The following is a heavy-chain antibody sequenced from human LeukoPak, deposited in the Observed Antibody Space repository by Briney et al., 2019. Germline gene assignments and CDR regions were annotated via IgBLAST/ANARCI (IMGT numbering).Heavy chain of an antibody. V-gene: IGHV4-59*01. D-gene: IGHD7-27*01. J-gene: IGHJ4*02. Sequence: SETLSLTCTVSGGSISSFFWSWIRQPPGKGLEWIGFFSYSGSTNYNPSLKSRVTISVDTSKNQFSLKLTSVTAADTAVYYCARDGPGDVGFDYWGQGTLVTVSS. CDR1: GGSISSFF. CDR3: ARDGPGDVGFDY. CDR2: FSYSGST.